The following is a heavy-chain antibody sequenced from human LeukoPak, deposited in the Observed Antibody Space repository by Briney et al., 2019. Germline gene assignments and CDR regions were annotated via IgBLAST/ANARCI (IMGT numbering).Heavy chain of an antibody. CDR2: ISDSSSYK. CDR1: GFTFSSNS. CDR3: ARGPLIAAAGTW. J-gene: IGHJ4*02. D-gene: IGHD6-13*01. V-gene: IGHV3-21*04. Sequence: GGSLRLSCAASGFTFSSNSMNWVRQAPGKGLEWVSSISDSSSYKYYADSVKGRFTISRDNAKNSLYLQMNSLRAEDTAVYYCARGPLIAAAGTWWGQGTLVTVSS.